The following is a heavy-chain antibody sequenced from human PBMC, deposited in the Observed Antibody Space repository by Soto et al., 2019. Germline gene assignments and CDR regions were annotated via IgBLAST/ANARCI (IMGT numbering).Heavy chain of an antibody. D-gene: IGHD3-9*01. CDR3: ARIILTGYYGLEP. CDR1: GDSLTSYY. J-gene: IGHJ5*02. V-gene: IGHV4-59*01. CDR2: IYYTGKT. Sequence: QVQLQESGPGLVKPSETLSLTCSVSGDSLTSYYWTWVRQPPGKGLEWIGYIYYTGKTNYNPSLKSRVTISMNLSKNQFSLELRSLTAADTAWYYCARIILTGYYGLEPWGQGTLVIVSA.